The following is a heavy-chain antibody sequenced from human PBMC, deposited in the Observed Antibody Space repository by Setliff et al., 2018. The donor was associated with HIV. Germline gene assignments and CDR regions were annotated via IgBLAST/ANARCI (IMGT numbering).Heavy chain of an antibody. CDR3: ARDGGRIAAAYYYYYMDV. V-gene: IGHV4-4*08. CDR2: IYTSGST. D-gene: IGHD6-13*01. Sequence: SETLSLTCNVSGASISSYYWSWIRQPPGKGLEWIGYIYTSGSTNYNPSLKSRVTISVDTSKNQFSLKLSSVTAADTAVYYCARDGGRIAAAYYYYYMDVWGKGTTVTVSS. J-gene: IGHJ6*03. CDR1: GASISSYY.